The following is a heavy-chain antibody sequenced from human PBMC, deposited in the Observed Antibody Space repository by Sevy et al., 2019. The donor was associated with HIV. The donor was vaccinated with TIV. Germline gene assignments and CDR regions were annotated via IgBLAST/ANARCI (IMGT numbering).Heavy chain of an antibody. D-gene: IGHD5-18*01. J-gene: IGHJ4*02. Sequence: GGSLRLSCAASGFTFSSYAMSWVRQAPGKGLEWVSAISGSGGSTYYADSVKGRFTISRDNSKNALCLQMNSLRAEDTAVYYCAKGSGRGYSYGYVDYWGQGTLVTVSS. CDR2: ISGSGGST. CDR3: AKGSGRGYSYGYVDY. CDR1: GFTFSSYA. V-gene: IGHV3-23*01.